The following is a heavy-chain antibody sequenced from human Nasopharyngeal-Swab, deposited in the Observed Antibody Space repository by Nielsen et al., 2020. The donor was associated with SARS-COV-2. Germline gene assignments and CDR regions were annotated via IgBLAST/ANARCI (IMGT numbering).Heavy chain of an antibody. CDR2: MAHDGNYI. J-gene: IGHJ4*02. V-gene: IGHV3-30*03. CDR3: ASERNGFDY. CDR1: GFTFSNYI. D-gene: IGHD2-8*01. Sequence: GESLKISCAASGFTFSNYIMNWVRQAPGKGLEWVAVMAHDGNYIHYADSVKGRFTISRGNSNNMLYLQMNSLRVEDTAIYFCASERNGFDYWGQGTLVTVSS.